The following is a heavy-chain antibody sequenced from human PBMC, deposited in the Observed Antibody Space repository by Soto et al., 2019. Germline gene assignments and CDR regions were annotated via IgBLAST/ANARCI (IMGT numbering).Heavy chain of an antibody. D-gene: IGHD6-19*01. J-gene: IGHJ4*02. CDR1: GFTFSSYA. CDR3: ARDKEQWLVGGYYFDY. CDR2: ISYDGSNK. Sequence: HPGGSLRLSCAASGFTFSSYAMHWVRQAPGKGLEWVAVISYDGSNKYYADSVKGRFTISRDNSKNTLYLQMNSLRAEDTAVYYCARDKEQWLVGGYYFDYWGQGTLVTVSS. V-gene: IGHV3-30-3*01.